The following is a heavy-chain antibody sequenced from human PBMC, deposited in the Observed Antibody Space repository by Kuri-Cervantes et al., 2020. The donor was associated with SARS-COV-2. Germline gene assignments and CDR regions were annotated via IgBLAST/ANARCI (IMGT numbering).Heavy chain of an antibody. CDR3: ARHEGWFPLWLPFDY. J-gene: IGHJ4*02. CDR1: GYSISSGYY. Sequence: SQTLSLTCAVSGYSISSGYYWGWIRQPPGKGLEWIGSIYYSGSTYCNPSLKSRVTISVDTSKNQFSLKLSSVTAADTAVYYCARHEGWFPLWLPFDYWGQGTLVTVSS. D-gene: IGHD5-18*01. CDR2: IYYSGST. V-gene: IGHV4-38-2*01.